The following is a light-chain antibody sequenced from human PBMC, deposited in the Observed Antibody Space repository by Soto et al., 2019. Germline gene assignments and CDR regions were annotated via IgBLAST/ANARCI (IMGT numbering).Light chain of an antibody. CDR2: AAS. V-gene: IGKV1-39*01. CDR1: QSISSY. CDR3: LQSYLTPRT. Sequence: DIQMTQSPSSLSVSVGDRVTITCRASQSISSYLNWYQQKPGKAPKLLIYAASSLQSGVPSRFSGSGSGTDFPLTISSLQPEDFAAYYCLQSYLTPRTFGQGTKVEIK. J-gene: IGKJ1*01.